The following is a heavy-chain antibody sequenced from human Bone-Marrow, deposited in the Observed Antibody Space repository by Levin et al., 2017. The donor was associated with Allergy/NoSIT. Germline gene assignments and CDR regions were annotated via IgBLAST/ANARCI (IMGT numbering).Heavy chain of an antibody. Sequence: PSETLSLTCAVYGGSFSGYYWNWIRQPPGKGLEWIGEINHGGSTNFNPSLKSRVTMSVDTSKNQFSLRLSSVTAADTAVYYCARSLSVDTGGNGYEYIWGGSRYASTPSYIDYWGQGTLVTVSS. V-gene: IGHV4-34*01. CDR2: INHGGST. J-gene: IGHJ4*02. D-gene: IGHD3-16*02. CDR1: GGSFSGYY. CDR3: ARSLSVDTGGNGYEYIWGGSRYASTPSYIDY.